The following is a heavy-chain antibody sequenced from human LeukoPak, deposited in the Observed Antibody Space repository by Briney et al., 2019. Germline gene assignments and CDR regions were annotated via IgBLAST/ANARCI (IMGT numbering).Heavy chain of an antibody. V-gene: IGHV4-31*03. D-gene: IGHD3-10*01. CDR3: AFMVRGVGWFDP. CDR1: GGSISSGGYY. J-gene: IGHJ5*02. CDR2: IYYSGST. Sequence: SETLSLTCTVSGGSISSGGYYWSWIRQHPGKGLEWIGYIYYSGSTYYNPSLKSRVTISVDTSKNQFSLKLSSVTAADTAVYYYAFMVRGVGWFDPWGQGTLVTVSS.